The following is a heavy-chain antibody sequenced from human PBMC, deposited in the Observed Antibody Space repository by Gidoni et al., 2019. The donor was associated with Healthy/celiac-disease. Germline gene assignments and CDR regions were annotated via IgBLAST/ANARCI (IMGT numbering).Heavy chain of an antibody. CDR3: ARALGYSNYNYYYYGMDV. CDR2: INSDGSST. J-gene: IGHJ6*02. D-gene: IGHD4-4*01. V-gene: IGHV3-74*01. Sequence: EVQLVESGGGLVQPGGSLRLSCAASGFTFSSYWMHWVRQAPGKGLVWVSRINSDGSSTSYADSVKSRFTISRDNAKNTLYLQMNSLRAEDTAVYYCARALGYSNYNYYYYGMDVWGQGTTVTVSS. CDR1: GFTFSSYW.